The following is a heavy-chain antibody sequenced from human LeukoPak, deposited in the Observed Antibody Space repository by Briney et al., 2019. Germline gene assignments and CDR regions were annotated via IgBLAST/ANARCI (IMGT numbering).Heavy chain of an antibody. D-gene: IGHD6-13*01. Sequence: SVKVSCKASGGTFSSYAFSRVRQAPGQGLEWMGGIIPIFGTANYAQKFQGRVTITADESTSTAYMELSSLRSEDMAVYYCARDIRHSSQTYWGQGTLVTVSS. J-gene: IGHJ4*02. CDR2: IIPIFGTA. CDR1: GGTFSSYA. V-gene: IGHV1-69*13. CDR3: ARDIRHSSQTY.